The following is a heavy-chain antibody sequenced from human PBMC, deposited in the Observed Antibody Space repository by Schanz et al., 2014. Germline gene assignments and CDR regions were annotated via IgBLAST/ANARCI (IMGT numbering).Heavy chain of an antibody. Sequence: EVQLVESGGGLVQPGGSLRLSCLASGFAFSSYGMNWLRQAPGKGLEWVSGFDAHDGRAYYADSAKGRFTISRDNSKNTLFLQMSSLRVDDMAVYYCGRAGTGMAGWYFELWGHGTLVTVSS. CDR2: FDAHDGRA. D-gene: IGHD5-18*01. V-gene: IGHV3-23*04. J-gene: IGHJ2*01. CDR3: GRAGTGMAGWYFEL. CDR1: GFAFSSYG.